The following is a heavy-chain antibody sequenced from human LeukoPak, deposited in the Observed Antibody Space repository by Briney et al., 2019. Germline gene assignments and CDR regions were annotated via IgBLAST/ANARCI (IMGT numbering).Heavy chain of an antibody. D-gene: IGHD3-10*01. CDR2: IDRDGSAE. V-gene: IGHV3-7*04. Sequence: GGSLRLSCAASGFTFSNYWMSWVRQSPGRGLEWVANIDRDGSAEYYVDSVGGRFTVSRDNAKNSLYLQIDSLRAEDTAVYYCARADNYGSILDYWGRGTLVTVSS. J-gene: IGHJ4*02. CDR3: ARADNYGSILDY. CDR1: GFTFSNYW.